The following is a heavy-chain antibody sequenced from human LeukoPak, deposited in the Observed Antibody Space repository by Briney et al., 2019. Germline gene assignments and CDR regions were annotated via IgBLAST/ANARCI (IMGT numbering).Heavy chain of an antibody. CDR1: GGSFSGYY. J-gene: IGHJ4*02. Sequence: PSETLSLTCAVYGGSFSGYYWSWIRQSPGKGLEWIGEINHSGSTNYNSSLKSRVTISVDTSKNQFSLKLSSVTAADTAVYHCARGPRGMATAFLKHWGQGTLVTVSS. CDR3: ARGPRGMATAFLKH. V-gene: IGHV4-34*01. D-gene: IGHD5-24*01. CDR2: INHSGST.